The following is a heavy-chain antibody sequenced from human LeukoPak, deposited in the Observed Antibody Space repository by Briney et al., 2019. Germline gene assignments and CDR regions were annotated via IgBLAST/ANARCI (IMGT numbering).Heavy chain of an antibody. CDR3: ARNFDY. CDR1: GGSISSTNW. Sequence: SDTLSLTCTVSGGSISSTNWWSWVRQPPGTGLEWIGELYHSGITNYNPSLKSRVTISIDTSKNQFSLKLDSVTAADTAMYYCARNFDYWGQGTLVTVSS. J-gene: IGHJ4*02. CDR2: LYHSGIT. V-gene: IGHV4-4*02.